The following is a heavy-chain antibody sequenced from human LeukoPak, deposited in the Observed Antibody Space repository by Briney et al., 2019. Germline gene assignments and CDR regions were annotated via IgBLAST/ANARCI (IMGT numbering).Heavy chain of an antibody. J-gene: IGHJ6*03. CDR1: GFTFRTYG. V-gene: IGHV3-30*02. D-gene: IGHD3-3*01. CDR2: FRYDGSNM. CDR3: ASLSGVVPTPSYYYYMDV. Sequence: SGGSLRLSCVASGFTFRTYGMHWVRQVPGKGLEWVAFFRYDGSNMYYADSVKGRFTISRDNSKNTLYLQMNSLRAEDTAVYYCASLSGVVPTPSYYYYMDVWGKGTTVTVSS.